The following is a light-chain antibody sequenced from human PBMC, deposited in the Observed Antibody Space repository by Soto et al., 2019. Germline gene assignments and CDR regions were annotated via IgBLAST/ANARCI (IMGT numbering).Light chain of an antibody. CDR2: AAS. CDR1: QGISSY. J-gene: IGKJ4*01. CDR3: QQLSAYPLT. V-gene: IGKV1-9*01. Sequence: IQLTQSPSSLSASVGDRVTITCRASQGISSYLAWYQQKPGKAPKILIYAASTLQSRVPSRFSGSGSGTDFTLTISSLQPEDFATYYCQQLSAYPLTFGGGTKVDIK.